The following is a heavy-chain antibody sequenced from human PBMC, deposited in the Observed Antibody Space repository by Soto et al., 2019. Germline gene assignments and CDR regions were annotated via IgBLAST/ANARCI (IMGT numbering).Heavy chain of an antibody. CDR1: GFTFTRYS. V-gene: IGHV3-21*06. Sequence: GGSLRLSCAASGFTFTRYSMNWVRQAPGKGLEWVSSISSTTNYIYYVDSMKGRFTISRDNAKNSLYLQMNSLRAEDTAVYYFAREPHYYYDSSGYYSQAVWGQGTTVTVSS. CDR3: AREPHYYYDSSGYYSQAV. CDR2: ISSTTNYI. J-gene: IGHJ6*02. D-gene: IGHD3-22*01.